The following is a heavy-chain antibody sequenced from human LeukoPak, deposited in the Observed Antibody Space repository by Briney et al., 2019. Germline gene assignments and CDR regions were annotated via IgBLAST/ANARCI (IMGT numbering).Heavy chain of an antibody. CDR2: IDPSDSYT. CDR3: ARHQIFCSGGSCYGY. Sequence: GGSLKISCKGSGYSFTSYWISWVRQMPGKGLEWMGRIDPSDSYTNYSPSFQGHVTISADKSISTAYLQWSSLKASDTAMYYCARHQIFCSGGSCYGYWGQGTLVTVSS. J-gene: IGHJ4*02. CDR1: GYSFTSYW. D-gene: IGHD2-15*01. V-gene: IGHV5-10-1*01.